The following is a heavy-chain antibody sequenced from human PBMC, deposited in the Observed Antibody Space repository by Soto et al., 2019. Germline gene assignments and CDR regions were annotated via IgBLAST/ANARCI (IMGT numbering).Heavy chain of an antibody. CDR3: ARGPIYGSGSYLSDP. CDR2: INAGNGNT. Sequence: ASVKVSCKASGYTFTSYAMHWVRQAPGQRLEWMGWINAGNGNTKYSQKFQGRVTMTRNTAISTAYMELSSPRSEDTAVYYCARGPIYGSGSYLSDPWGQGTLVTVSS. D-gene: IGHD3-10*01. J-gene: IGHJ5*02. CDR1: GYTFTSYA. V-gene: IGHV1-3*01.